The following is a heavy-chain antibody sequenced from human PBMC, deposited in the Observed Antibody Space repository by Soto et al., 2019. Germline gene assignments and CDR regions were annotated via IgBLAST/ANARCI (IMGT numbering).Heavy chain of an antibody. J-gene: IGHJ4*02. D-gene: IGHD5-18*01. Sequence: GGSLILSCGASGFNFSSYWIHWVRQAPGKGLVWVSRIKTDGSSTDYADSVKGRFTISRDNAKNTLYLQMNSLSAEDTAVYYCAKREGNTYGLFHWGQGTLVTVSS. CDR1: GFNFSSYW. CDR3: AKREGNTYGLFH. V-gene: IGHV3-74*01. CDR2: IKTDGSST.